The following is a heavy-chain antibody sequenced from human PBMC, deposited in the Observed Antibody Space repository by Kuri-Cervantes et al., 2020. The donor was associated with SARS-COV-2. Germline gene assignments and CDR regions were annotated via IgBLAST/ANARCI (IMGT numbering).Heavy chain of an antibody. CDR3: AKDRGQGDNYFDY. CDR1: GFTFSSYS. Sequence: GESLKISCAASGFTFSSYSMNWVRQAPGKGLEWVSSISSSSSYIYYADSVKGRFTISRDNSKNSLYLQMNSLRTEDTALYYCAKDRGQGDNYFDYWGQGTLVTVSS. V-gene: IGHV3-21*04. CDR2: ISSSSSYI. J-gene: IGHJ4*02. D-gene: IGHD3-16*01.